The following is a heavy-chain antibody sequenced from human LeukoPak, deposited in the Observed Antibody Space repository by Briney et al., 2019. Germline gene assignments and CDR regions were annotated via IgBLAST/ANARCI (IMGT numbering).Heavy chain of an antibody. CDR3: AKSDSSGYYALHYFDY. V-gene: IGHV3-23*01. CDR1: GFTFSSYA. Sequence: GGSLRLSCAASGFTFSSYAMSWVRQAPGKGLEWVSAISGSGGSTYYADSVKGRFTISRDNSKNTLYPQMNSLRAEDTAVYYCAKSDSSGYYALHYFDYWGQGTLVTVSS. CDR2: ISGSGGST. D-gene: IGHD3-22*01. J-gene: IGHJ4*02.